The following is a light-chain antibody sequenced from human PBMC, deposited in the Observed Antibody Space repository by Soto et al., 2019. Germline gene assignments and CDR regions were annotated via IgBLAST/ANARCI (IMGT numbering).Light chain of an antibody. Sequence: DIQMTQSPSTLSASVGDRVTLTCRASRSLNSWLAWYQQKPGQAPKLLIYKASTLQSGVPSRFSGGGSTTEYPLTISNLQPDDFATYYCQQYNRYPHTFGQGTKLEI. CDR3: QQYNRYPHT. CDR1: RSLNSW. CDR2: KAS. J-gene: IGKJ2*01. V-gene: IGKV1-5*03.